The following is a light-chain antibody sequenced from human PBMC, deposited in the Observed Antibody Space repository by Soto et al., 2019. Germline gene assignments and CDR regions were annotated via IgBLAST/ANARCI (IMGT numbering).Light chain of an antibody. CDR1: QGISNY. V-gene: IGKV1-27*01. J-gene: IGKJ5*01. CDR3: HFGT. Sequence: IQMTQSPSSLSASVGDRVTITCRASQGISNYLAWYQQKPGKVPKLLIYAASTLQSGVPSRFSGSGSGTDFTLTISSLQPEDVATYYCHFGTFGQGTRLEIK. CDR2: AAS.